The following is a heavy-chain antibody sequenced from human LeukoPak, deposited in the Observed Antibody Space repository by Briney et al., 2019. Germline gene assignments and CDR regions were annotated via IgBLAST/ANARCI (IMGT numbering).Heavy chain of an antibody. CDR2: IDPSDSYT. CDR3: ARLRWLQYAFDI. Sequence: GESLRISCKGSGYRFASYWINWVRQMPGKGLEWMERIDPSDSYTNYSPSFQGHVTISADKSISTAYLQWSSLKASDTAMYYCARLRWLQYAFDIWGQGTMVTVSS. J-gene: IGHJ3*02. D-gene: IGHD5-24*01. CDR1: GYRFASYW. V-gene: IGHV5-10-1*01.